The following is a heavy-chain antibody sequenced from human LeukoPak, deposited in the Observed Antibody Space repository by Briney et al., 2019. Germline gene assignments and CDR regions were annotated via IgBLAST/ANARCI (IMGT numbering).Heavy chain of an antibody. J-gene: IGHJ4*02. CDR1: GYTFTGYY. CDR3: ARDPPRYQLLSSPLPFDY. CDR2: INPNSGGT. V-gene: IGHV1-2*02. Sequence: APVKVSCKASGYTFTGYYMHWVRQAPGQGLEWMGWINPNSGGTNYAQKFQGRVTMTRDTSISTAYMELSRLRSDDTAVYYCARDPPRYQLLSSPLPFDYWGQGTLVTVSS. D-gene: IGHD2-2*01.